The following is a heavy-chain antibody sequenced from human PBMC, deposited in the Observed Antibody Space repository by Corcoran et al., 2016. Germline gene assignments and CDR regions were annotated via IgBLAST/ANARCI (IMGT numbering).Heavy chain of an antibody. D-gene: IGHD3-22*01. J-gene: IGHJ4*02. CDR3: ARPRHYYDSSGYYFGFDY. V-gene: IGHV3-48*02. CDR1: GFTFSSYS. CDR2: ISSRSSTI. Sequence: EVQLVESGGGLVQPGGSLRLSCAASGFTFSSYSMNWVRQAPGKELEWVSYISSRSSTIYYADSVKGRFTISRDNAKNSLYRQMNSLRDEETAVYYCARPRHYYDSSGYYFGFDYWGQGTLVTVSS.